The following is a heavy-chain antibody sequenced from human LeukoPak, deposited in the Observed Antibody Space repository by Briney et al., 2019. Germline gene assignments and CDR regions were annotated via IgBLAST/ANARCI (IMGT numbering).Heavy chain of an antibody. V-gene: IGHV3-7*03. CDR1: GFTFNNFW. J-gene: IGHJ2*01. Sequence: PGGSLRLSCAASGFTFNNFWMSWVRQAPGKGLEWVANLKPDGGEKYYVDSVKGRFTISRGNPKSSLYLQMNSLRAEDTVVYYCARSPDGFDLWGRGTLVTVSS. CDR3: ARSPDGFDL. CDR2: LKPDGGEK.